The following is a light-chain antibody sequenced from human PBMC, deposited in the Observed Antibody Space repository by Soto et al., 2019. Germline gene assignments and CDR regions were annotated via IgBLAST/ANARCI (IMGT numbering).Light chain of an antibody. J-gene: IGKJ4*01. V-gene: IGKV3-15*01. CDR1: QSVSYN. Sequence: EIVMTQSPATLSVSPGETATLSCRASQSVSYNLAWYQQKPVQGPRLLIYGAFTRATGIPARFTGGRSGTARPVTSRYVKSEECAVYSCPQYKYWHPLSFGRGTKVEIK. CDR2: GAF. CDR3: PQYKYWHPLS.